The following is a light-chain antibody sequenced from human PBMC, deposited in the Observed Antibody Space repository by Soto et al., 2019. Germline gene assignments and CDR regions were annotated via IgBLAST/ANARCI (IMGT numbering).Light chain of an antibody. CDR3: QQYGRSPTWT. CDR2: SSS. Sequence: EIVVTQSQGTLSLSPGERATLSCRAIQTISGTYLAWYQQKPGQAPRLLIYSSSSRAAGVSDRFSGSGSGTDFSLTISRLEPEDFAMYYCQQYGRSPTWTFGQGTKVDIK. CDR1: QTISGTY. V-gene: IGKV3-20*01. J-gene: IGKJ1*01.